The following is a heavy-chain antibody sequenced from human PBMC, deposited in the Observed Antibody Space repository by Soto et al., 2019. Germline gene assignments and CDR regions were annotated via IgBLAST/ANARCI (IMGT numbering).Heavy chain of an antibody. CDR3: VRGGDDEEGAAAPWFCFEK. CDR2: ISSSGDYL. V-gene: IGHV3-21*01. D-gene: IGHD6-25*01. J-gene: IGHJ4*02. Sequence: PQQALRHWCATSGLTLRRCYMNWFRQAPGKGLEWVASISSSGDYLYYADSVKGRFIISRDNFQNSLFIQMNNLRADDTAVYYCVRGGDDEEGAAAPWFCFEKWGQGT. CDR1: GLTLRRCY.